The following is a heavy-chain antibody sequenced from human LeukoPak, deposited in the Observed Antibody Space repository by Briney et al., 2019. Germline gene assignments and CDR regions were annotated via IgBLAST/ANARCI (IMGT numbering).Heavy chain of an antibody. D-gene: IGHD4-11*01. V-gene: IGHV4-39*07. CDR2: IYYSGST. CDR3: AKSETTLFDY. Sequence: SETLSLTCTVSGGSISSSSYYWGWIRQPPGKGLEWIGSIYYSGSTYYNPSLKSRVTISVDTSKNQFSLKLSSVTAADTAVYYCAKSETTLFDYWGQGTLVTVSS. CDR1: GGSISSSSYY. J-gene: IGHJ4*02.